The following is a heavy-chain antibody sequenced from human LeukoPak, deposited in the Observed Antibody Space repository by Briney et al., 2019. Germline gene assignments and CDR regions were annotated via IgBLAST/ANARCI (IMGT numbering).Heavy chain of an antibody. Sequence: GSSVKVSCKASGGTFSGYAISWVRQAPGQGLEWMGGIIPIFGTANYAQKFQGRVTITADESTSTAYMELSSLRSEDTAVYYCARSKAQADYYDSSGYYYSPRYYYYGMDVWGQGTTVTVSS. CDR2: IIPIFGTA. J-gene: IGHJ6*02. CDR3: ARSKAQADYYDSSGYYYSPRYYYYGMDV. V-gene: IGHV1-69*01. D-gene: IGHD3-22*01. CDR1: GGTFSGYA.